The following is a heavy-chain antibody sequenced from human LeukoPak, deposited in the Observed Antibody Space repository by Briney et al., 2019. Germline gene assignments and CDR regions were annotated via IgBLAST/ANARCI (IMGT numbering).Heavy chain of an antibody. CDR1: GYTFSSHN. CDR3: ARGGSRSGGSLRTFDS. Sequence: GASVKVSCKASGYTFSSHNINWVRQVSGHRLEWMGWMRPDTGFTGYAQKFRGRVTMTRDTSTNTSYMELSSLRSDDTAVYYCARGGSRSGGSLRTFDSWGQGTLVTVSS. D-gene: IGHD2-15*01. J-gene: IGHJ4*02. CDR2: MRPDTGFT. V-gene: IGHV1-8*01.